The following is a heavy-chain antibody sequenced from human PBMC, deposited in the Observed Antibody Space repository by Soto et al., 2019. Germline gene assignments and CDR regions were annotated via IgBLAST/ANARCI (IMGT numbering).Heavy chain of an antibody. J-gene: IGHJ5*02. D-gene: IGHD3-9*01. CDR3: AAFDPGPMGFDP. V-gene: IGHV1-58*01. CDR1: GFTFSSSA. CDR2: IVVGSGNT. Sequence: SVKVSCKASGFTFSSSAVQWVRQARGQRLEWIGEIVVGSGNTNYAQKFQERVTITRDMSTSTAYMELSSLRSEDTAFYYCAAFDPGPMGFDPWGQGTLVTVSS.